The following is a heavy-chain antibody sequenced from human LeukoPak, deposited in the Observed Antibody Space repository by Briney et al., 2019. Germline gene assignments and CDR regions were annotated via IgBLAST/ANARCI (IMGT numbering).Heavy chain of an antibody. Sequence: ASVKVSCKASGYTFTSYGISWVRQAPGRGLEWMGIINPSGAGTRNAQRFQGRVTMTRDTSTSTVYMELNSLTSEDTAVYYCAKDGGSYSTDYWGQGTLVTVSS. J-gene: IGHJ4*02. CDR2: INPSGAGT. CDR3: AKDGGSYSTDY. V-gene: IGHV1-46*01. D-gene: IGHD1-26*01. CDR1: GYTFTSYG.